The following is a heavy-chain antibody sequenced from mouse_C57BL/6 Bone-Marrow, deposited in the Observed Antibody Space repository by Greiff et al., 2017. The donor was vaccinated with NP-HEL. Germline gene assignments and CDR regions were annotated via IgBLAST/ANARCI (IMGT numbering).Heavy chain of an antibody. J-gene: IGHJ4*01. V-gene: IGHV1-59*01. D-gene: IGHD1-1*01. CDR2: IDPSDSYT. Sequence: VQLQQPGAELVRPGTSVKLSCKASGYTFTSYWMHWVKQRPGQGLEWIGVIDPSDSYTNYNQKFKGKATLTVDTSSSTAYMQLSSLTSEDSAVYYCARPPYYYGSSYDYAMDYWGQGTSVTVSS. CDR1: GYTFTSYW. CDR3: ARPPYYYGSSYDYAMDY.